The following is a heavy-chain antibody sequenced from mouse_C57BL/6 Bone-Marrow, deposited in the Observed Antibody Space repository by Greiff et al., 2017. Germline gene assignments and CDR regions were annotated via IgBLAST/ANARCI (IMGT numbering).Heavy chain of an antibody. CDR3: ARYRLNYFDY. D-gene: IGHD2-12*01. Sequence: VKLVESGAELVRPGTSVKMSCKASGYTFTNYWIGWAKQRPGHGLEWIGDIYPGDGYTNYDEKFKGKATLTADTSSSTAYMQFSSLTSEDSAIYYCARYRLNYFDYWGQGTTLTVSS. CDR1: GYTFTNYW. V-gene: IGHV1-63*01. J-gene: IGHJ2*01. CDR2: IYPGDGYT.